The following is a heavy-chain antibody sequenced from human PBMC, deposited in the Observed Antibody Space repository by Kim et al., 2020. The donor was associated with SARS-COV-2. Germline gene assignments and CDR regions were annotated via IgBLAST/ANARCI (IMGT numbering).Heavy chain of an antibody. CDR2: ISGSGGST. V-gene: IGHV3-23*01. CDR1: GFTFSSYA. Sequence: GGSLRLSCAASGFTFSSYAMSWVRQAPGKGLEWVSAISGSGGSTYYADSVKGRFTISRDNSKNTLYLQMNSLRAEDTAVYYCAKVGGYYDSSGLHAFDIWGQGTMVTVSS. CDR3: AKVGGYYDSSGLHAFDI. D-gene: IGHD3-22*01. J-gene: IGHJ3*02.